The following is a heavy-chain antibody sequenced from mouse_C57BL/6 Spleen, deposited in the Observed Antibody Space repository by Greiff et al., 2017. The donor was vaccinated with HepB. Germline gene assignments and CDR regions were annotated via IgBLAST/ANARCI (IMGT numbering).Heavy chain of an antibody. CDR2: IYPGDGDT. CDR3: ARRRDYGSSYVGYFDV. J-gene: IGHJ1*03. CDR1: GYAFSSYW. V-gene: IGHV1-80*01. D-gene: IGHD1-1*01. Sequence: QVQLKQSGAELVKPGASVKISCKASGYAFSSYWMNWVKQRPGKGLEWIGQIYPGDGDTNYNGKFKGKATLTADKSSSTAYMQLSSLTSEDSAVYFCARRRDYGSSYVGYFDVWGTGTTVTVSS.